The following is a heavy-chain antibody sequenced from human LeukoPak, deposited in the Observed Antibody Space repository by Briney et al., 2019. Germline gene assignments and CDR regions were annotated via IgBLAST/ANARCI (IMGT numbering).Heavy chain of an antibody. Sequence: SETLSLTCTVSGGSISSYYWSWIRQPPGKGLEWIGYIYTSGSTNYNPSLKSRVTISVDTSKNQFSLKLSSVTAADTAVYYCAGHEGYCSSTSCYTFDHWGQETLVTVSS. V-gene: IGHV4-4*09. J-gene: IGHJ4*02. CDR3: AGHEGYCSSTSCYTFDH. D-gene: IGHD2-2*02. CDR1: GGSISSYY. CDR2: IYTSGST.